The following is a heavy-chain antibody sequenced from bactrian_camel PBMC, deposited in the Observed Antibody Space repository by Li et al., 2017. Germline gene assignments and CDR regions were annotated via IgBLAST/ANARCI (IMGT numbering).Heavy chain of an antibody. CDR1: GRVAKNS. V-gene: IGHV3S54*01. J-gene: IGHJ4*01. D-gene: IGHD3*01. CDR2: MNTGGSRT. Sequence: HVQLVESGGGSVQTGGSLKLSCASSGRVAKNSMGWFRQVPGKEREGVAAMNTGGSRTYYADSMKGRFTISRDSAKKTMYLQIDALRPEDTAMYICAADPGRRCGGSERVVGFKYQGQGTQVTVS.